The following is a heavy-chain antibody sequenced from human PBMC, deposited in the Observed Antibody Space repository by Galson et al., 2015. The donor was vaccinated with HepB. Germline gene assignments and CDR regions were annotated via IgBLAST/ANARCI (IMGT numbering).Heavy chain of an antibody. CDR1: GYIFTAYG. J-gene: IGHJ6*03. D-gene: IGHD3-10*01. CDR2: VNGDNGNT. Sequence: SVKVSCKASGYIFTAYGMHWVRQAPGQRLEWMGWVNGDNGNTKYSQKFQDRVTIIRDTSASTAYMELSSLTSEDTAVYYCARGGSVRGLPTRGYYHYDYMDVWGKGTTVTVSS. CDR3: ARGGSVRGLPTRGYYHYDYMDV. V-gene: IGHV1-3*01.